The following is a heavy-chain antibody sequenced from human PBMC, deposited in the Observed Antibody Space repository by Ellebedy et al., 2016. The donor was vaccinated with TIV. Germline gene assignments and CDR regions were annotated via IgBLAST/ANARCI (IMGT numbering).Heavy chain of an antibody. Sequence: ASVKVSCXVSGYTLTELSMHWVRQAPGKGLEWMGGFDPEDGETIYAQKFQGRVTMTEDTSTDTAYMELSSLRSEDTAVYYCATVDPNNMVRGVSFDYWGQGTLVTVSS. CDR3: ATVDPNNMVRGVSFDY. CDR2: FDPEDGET. J-gene: IGHJ4*02. V-gene: IGHV1-24*01. D-gene: IGHD3-10*01. CDR1: GYTLTELS.